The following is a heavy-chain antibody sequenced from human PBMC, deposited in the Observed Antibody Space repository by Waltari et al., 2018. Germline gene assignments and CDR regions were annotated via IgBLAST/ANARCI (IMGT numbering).Heavy chain of an antibody. CDR3: TRVAYYDSSGYGGAFDI. CDR1: GFTFGDYA. J-gene: IGHJ3*02. Sequence: EVQLVESGGGLVQPGRSLRLSCTASGFTFGDYAMSWVRQAPGKGLEWVGFIRSKAYGGTTEDAASVKGRFTISRDDSKSIAYLQMNSLKTEDTAVYYCTRVAYYDSSGYGGAFDIWGQGTMVTVSS. V-gene: IGHV3-49*04. CDR2: IRSKAYGGTT. D-gene: IGHD3-22*01.